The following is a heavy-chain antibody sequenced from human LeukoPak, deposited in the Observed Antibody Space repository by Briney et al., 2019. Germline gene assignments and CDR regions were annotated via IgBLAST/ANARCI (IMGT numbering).Heavy chain of an antibody. D-gene: IGHD5-24*01. CDR1: GGSTSSYY. J-gene: IGHJ4*02. V-gene: IGHV4-59*01. Sequence: SETLSLTCTVSGGSTSSYYWSWIRQSPGNGLEWIGYVYYTGNTNYNPSLKGRGTISLDTSNNHFSPKLTSATAADTAIYYCARGRRDDSNYRPFEYWGQGILVTVSS. CDR2: VYYTGNT. CDR3: ARGRRDDSNYRPFEY.